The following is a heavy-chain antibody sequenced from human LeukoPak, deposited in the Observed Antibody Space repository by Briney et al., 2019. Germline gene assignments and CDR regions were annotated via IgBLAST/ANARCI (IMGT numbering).Heavy chain of an antibody. V-gene: IGHV4-30-2*01. CDR1: GGFIMVAAYS. D-gene: IGHD4-23*01. CDR3: ARGYGDNSGAFDI. J-gene: IGHJ3*02. CDR2: IYYSGRS. Sequence: PSETLSLTCTVSGGFIMVAAYSWSWIRQPPGKGLEWIGYIYYSGRSYYNPSLKSRVTISLDRSKNQFSLRLSSVTAADTAVYFCARGYGDNSGAFDIWGQGTLVTVSS.